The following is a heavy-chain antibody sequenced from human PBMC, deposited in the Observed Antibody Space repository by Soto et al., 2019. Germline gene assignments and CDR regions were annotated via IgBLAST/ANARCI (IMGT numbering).Heavy chain of an antibody. J-gene: IGHJ4*02. V-gene: IGHV4-59*01. D-gene: IGHD1-1*01. CDR2: VYYSGST. CDR3: ARDSNDHIDY. CDR1: GGSISHYY. Sequence: SETLSLTCTVSGGSISHYYWSWIRQPPGKGLEWIGYVYYSGSTKYNPSLKSRVTISLHTSKNQFSLKLTSVTAADTAVYYCARDSNDHIDYWCQGTLVTVSS.